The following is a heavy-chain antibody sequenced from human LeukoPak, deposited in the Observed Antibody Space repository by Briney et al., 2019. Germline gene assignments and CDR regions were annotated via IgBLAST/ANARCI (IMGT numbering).Heavy chain of an antibody. CDR1: GGSISSYY. Sequence: PSETLSLTCTVSGGSISSYYWSWIRQPPGKGLEWIGYIYTSGSTNYNPSLKSRVTISVDTSKNQFSLKLSSVTAADTAVYYCARDYYDSSGGYYFDYWGQGTLVTVSS. D-gene: IGHD3-22*01. CDR2: IYTSGST. CDR3: ARDYYDSSGGYYFDY. V-gene: IGHV4-59*01. J-gene: IGHJ4*02.